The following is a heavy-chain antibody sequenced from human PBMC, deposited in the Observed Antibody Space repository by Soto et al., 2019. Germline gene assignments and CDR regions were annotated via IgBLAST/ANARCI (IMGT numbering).Heavy chain of an antibody. J-gene: IGHJ4*02. CDR1: GFTFSDYY. V-gene: IGHV3-11*06. Sequence: GGSLRLSCAAAGFTFSDYYMSWIRQAPGKGLEWVSYISSSSSYTNYADSVKGRFTISRDNAKNSLYLQMNSLRAEDTAVYYCAKIAVYRGYYFDYWGPGTLVTVSS. CDR3: AKIAVYRGYYFDY. CDR2: ISSSSSYT. D-gene: IGHD4-4*01.